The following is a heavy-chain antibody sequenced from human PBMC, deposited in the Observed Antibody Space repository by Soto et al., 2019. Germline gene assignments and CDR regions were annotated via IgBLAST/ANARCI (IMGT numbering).Heavy chain of an antibody. CDR1: GFTVSNNY. CDR3: APRPGGGGY. D-gene: IGHD3-10*01. J-gene: IGHJ4*02. CDR2: IYSGGYT. V-gene: IGHV3-53*01. Sequence: EVQLVESGGGLIQPGGSLRLSCAVSGFTVSNNYMSWVRQAPGKGLEGVSVIYSGGYTAYGDSVKGRFTISRDNSKNTLHLQKKSLGAAARAVFFWAPRPGGGGYWGQGTLVTVSS.